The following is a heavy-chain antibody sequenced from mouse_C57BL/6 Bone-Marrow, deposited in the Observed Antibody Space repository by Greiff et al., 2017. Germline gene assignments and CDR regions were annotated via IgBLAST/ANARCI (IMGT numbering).Heavy chain of an antibody. J-gene: IGHJ3*01. D-gene: IGHD1-1*01. CDR3: TTYYYGSSYVRFAY. CDR2: IDPEDGDT. V-gene: IGHV14-1*01. CDR1: GFNIKDYY. Sequence: EVNVVESGAELVRPGASVKLSCTASGFNIKDYYMHWVKQRPEQGLEWIGRIDPEDGDTEYAPKFQGKATMTADTSSNTAYLQLSSLTSEDTAVYYCTTYYYGSSYVRFAYWGKGTLVTVSA.